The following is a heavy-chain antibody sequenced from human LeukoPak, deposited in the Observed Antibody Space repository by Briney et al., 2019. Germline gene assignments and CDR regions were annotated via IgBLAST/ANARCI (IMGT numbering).Heavy chain of an antibody. V-gene: IGHV3-48*01. J-gene: IGHJ4*02. CDR1: GFTFSSYS. D-gene: IGHD3-22*01. CDR3: ARVGRFFTGSPTYYYDSRGYYIDY. CDR2: ISSSSSTI. Sequence: GGSLRLSCAASGFTFSSYSMNWVRQAPGKGLEWVSYISSSSSTIYYADSVKGRFTISRDNAKNSLYLQMNSLRAEDTAVYYCARVGRFFTGSPTYYYDSRGYYIDYWGRGTLVTVSS.